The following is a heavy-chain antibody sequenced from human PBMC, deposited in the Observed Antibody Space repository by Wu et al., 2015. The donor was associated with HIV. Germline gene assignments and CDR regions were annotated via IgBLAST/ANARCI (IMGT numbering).Heavy chain of an antibody. CDR1: GYTFTSYD. J-gene: IGHJ3*02. D-gene: IGHD2-2*01. CDR2: MNPNSGNT. Sequence: QVQLVQSGAEVKKPGASVKVSCKASGYTFTSYDINWVRQATGQGLEWMGWMNPNSGNTGYAQKFQGRVTITRNTSISTAYMELSSLRSEDTAVYYCARGYCSSTSCYLVSRYAFDIWAKDNGH. CDR3: ARGYCSSTSCYLVSRYAFDI. V-gene: IGHV1-8*03.